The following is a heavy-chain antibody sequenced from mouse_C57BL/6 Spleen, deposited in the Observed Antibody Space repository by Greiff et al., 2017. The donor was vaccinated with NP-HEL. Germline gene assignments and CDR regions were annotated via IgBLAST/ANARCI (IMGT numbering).Heavy chain of an antibody. Sequence: VQLKESGAELVRPGASVKLSCTASGFNIKDDYMHWVKQRPEQGLEWIGWIDPENGDTESASKFQGKATITADTSSNTAYLQLSSLTSEDTAVYYCTRDYDERAWFAYWGQGTLVTVSA. CDR2: IDPENGDT. J-gene: IGHJ3*01. V-gene: IGHV14-4*01. CDR1: GFNIKDDY. CDR3: TRDYDERAWFAY. D-gene: IGHD2-4*01.